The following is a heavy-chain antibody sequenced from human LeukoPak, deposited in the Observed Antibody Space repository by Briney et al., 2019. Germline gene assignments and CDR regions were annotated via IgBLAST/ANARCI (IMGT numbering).Heavy chain of an antibody. CDR2: INPNGADT. V-gene: IGHV1-2*02. CDR1: GYTFTGYY. Sequence: ASVKVSCKASGYTFTGYYMHWVRQAPGQRLEWMGWINPNGADTNYAQKFQGRVTMTRDTSISTAYMELSSLISDDTAVYYCARDVFAEYNTHHKFDPWGQGTLVTVSS. D-gene: IGHD1-14*01. J-gene: IGHJ5*02. CDR3: ARDVFAEYNTHHKFDP.